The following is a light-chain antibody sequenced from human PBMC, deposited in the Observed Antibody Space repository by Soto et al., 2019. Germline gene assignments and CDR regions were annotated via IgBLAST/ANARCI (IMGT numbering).Light chain of an antibody. CDR2: DAS. Sequence: DIQMTQSPSSVSASVGDRVTITCRASQGIRSWLAWYQQKPGKAPKLLIYDASSLQSGVPSRFRGSGSGTDFSLTISSLQPEDFATYYCQQANSFPITFGQGTRLEIK. CDR3: QQANSFPIT. J-gene: IGKJ5*01. CDR1: QGIRSW. V-gene: IGKV1D-12*01.